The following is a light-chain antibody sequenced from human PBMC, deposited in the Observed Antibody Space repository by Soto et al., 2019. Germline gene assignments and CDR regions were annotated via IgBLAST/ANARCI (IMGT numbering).Light chain of an antibody. CDR2: DVS. CDR1: SSDVGGYNY. J-gene: IGLJ1*01. CDR3: SSYTSSSTYV. Sequence: QSALTQPASGSGFPGQSITISCTGTSSDVGGYNYVSWYQQHPSKAPKLMIYDVSNRPSGVSNRFSGSKSGNTASLTISGLQAEDEADYYCSSYTSSSTYVFGTGTKVTVL. V-gene: IGLV2-14*01.